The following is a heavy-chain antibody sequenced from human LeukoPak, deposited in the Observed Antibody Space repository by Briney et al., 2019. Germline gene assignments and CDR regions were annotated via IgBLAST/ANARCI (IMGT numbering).Heavy chain of an antibody. CDR3: ARLYGNYQNYFDY. CDR2: INHSGST. J-gene: IGHJ4*02. Sequence: SETLSLTCAVYGGSFSGYYWSWIRQPPGKGLEWIGEINHSGSTNYNPSLKSRVTITVDTSKNQFSLKLSSVTAADTAVYYCARLYGNYQNYFDYWGQGTLVTVSS. D-gene: IGHD1-7*01. CDR1: GGSFSGYY. V-gene: IGHV4-34*01.